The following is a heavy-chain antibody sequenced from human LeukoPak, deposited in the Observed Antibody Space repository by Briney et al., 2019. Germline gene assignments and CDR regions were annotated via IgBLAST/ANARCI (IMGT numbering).Heavy chain of an antibody. Sequence: PSETLSLTCTVSGGSISNYYWNWIRQPPGKGLEWIGYIYYTGNTNYNPSLKSRVTISVDTSKNQFSLKLRSVTAADTAVYSCARGVARSSKFHFSYSFDYWGQGTPVTVSS. CDR2: IYYTGNT. V-gene: IGHV4-59*12. CDR3: ARGVARSSKFHFSYSFDY. D-gene: IGHD6-6*01. J-gene: IGHJ4*02. CDR1: GGSISNYY.